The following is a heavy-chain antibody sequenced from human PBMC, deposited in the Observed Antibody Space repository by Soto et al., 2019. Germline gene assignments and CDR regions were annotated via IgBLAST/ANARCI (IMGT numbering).Heavy chain of an antibody. V-gene: IGHV4-4*07. Sequence: PSETLSLTCSVSGDSISRHYWSWIRQAAGRGLEWIGRIYISGSTNYDPSLKSRVTLSVDTSKNQFSLHLNSVTAADTAVYYCAGGNWDYYYYALDVWGQGITVTVSS. D-gene: IGHD1-26*01. CDR1: GDSISRHY. CDR3: AGGNWDYYYYALDV. J-gene: IGHJ6*02. CDR2: IYISGST.